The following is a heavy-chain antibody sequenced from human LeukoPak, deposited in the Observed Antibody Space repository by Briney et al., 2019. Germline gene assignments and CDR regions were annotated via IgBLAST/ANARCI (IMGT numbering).Heavy chain of an antibody. D-gene: IGHD3-22*01. CDR3: ATVGEGNYYDSSGYFDY. CDR1: GYTFTGYY. CDR2: INPNSGGT. J-gene: IGHJ4*02. Sequence: ASVKVSCKASGYTFTGYYMHWVRQAPGQGLEWMGWINPNSGGTNYAQKFQGRVTMTRDTSISTAYMELSRLRSDGTAVYYCATVGEGNYYDSSGYFDYWGQGTLVTVSS. V-gene: IGHV1-2*02.